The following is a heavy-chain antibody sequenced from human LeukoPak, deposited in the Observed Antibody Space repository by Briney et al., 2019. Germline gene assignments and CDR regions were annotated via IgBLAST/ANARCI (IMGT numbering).Heavy chain of an antibody. CDR1: GFTFSSYW. Sequence: GGSLRLSCAASGFTFSSYWMHWVRQAPGKGLVWVSRIKSDGKTNYADSVKGRFTISRDNAKNTVSLQMNSLRAEDTGVYYCARAPSEIGGYYPEYFRHWGQGTLVTISS. J-gene: IGHJ1*01. CDR3: ARAPSEIGGYYPEYFRH. CDR2: IKSDGKT. V-gene: IGHV3-74*01. D-gene: IGHD3-22*01.